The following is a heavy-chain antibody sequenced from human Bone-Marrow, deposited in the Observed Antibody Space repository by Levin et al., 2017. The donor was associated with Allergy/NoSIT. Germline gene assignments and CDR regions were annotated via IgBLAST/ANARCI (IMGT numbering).Heavy chain of an antibody. CDR2: IKSRTDGGTT. CDR1: GFSFRNAW. J-gene: IGHJ4*02. D-gene: IGHD5-24*01. CDR3: TTLGTRYGYSFVDY. Sequence: GESLKISCAASGFSFRNAWMTWVRQAPGKGLEWVGRIKSRTDGGTTQYAAPVKGRFSISRGDSENTLYLQMDSLKTEDTAVYYCTTLGTRYGYSFVDYWGQGTLVTVSS. V-gene: IGHV3-15*07.